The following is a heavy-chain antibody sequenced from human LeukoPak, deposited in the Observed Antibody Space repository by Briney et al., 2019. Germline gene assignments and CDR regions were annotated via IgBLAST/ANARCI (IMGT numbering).Heavy chain of an antibody. CDR3: AREVVPAAIGSSGMDV. CDR2: ISSSGSTI. J-gene: IGHJ6*02. CDR1: GFTFSDYY. V-gene: IGHV3-11*01. D-gene: IGHD2-2*01. Sequence: PGGSLRLSCAASGFTFSDYYMSWIRQAPGKGLEGVSYISSSGSTIYYADSVKGRFTISRDNAKNSLYLQMNSLRAEDTAVYYCAREVVPAAIGSSGMDVWGQGTTVTVSS.